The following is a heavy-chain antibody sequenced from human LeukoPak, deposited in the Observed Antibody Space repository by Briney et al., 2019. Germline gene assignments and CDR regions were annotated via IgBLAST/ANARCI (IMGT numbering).Heavy chain of an antibody. CDR3: ARSPGDYYYDN. D-gene: IGHD3-10*01. CDR1: GYSISSGYY. J-gene: IGHJ4*01. V-gene: IGHV4-38-2*02. Sequence: SETVSLTCTVTGYSISSGYYWGWIRQPPGKGLKWIASIYHSGSTYYNPSLKSRVTISVDTSKNQISLKLSSVTAADTAVYFCARSPGDYYYDNWGHGTLVTVSS. CDR2: IYHSGST.